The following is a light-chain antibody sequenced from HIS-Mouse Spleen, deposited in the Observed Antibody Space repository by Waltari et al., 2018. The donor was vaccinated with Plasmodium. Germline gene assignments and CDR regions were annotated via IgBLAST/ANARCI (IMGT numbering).Light chain of an antibody. CDR1: ALQKKY. CDR2: EDS. CDR3: YSTDSSGNHRV. J-gene: IGLJ3*02. V-gene: IGLV3-10*01. Sequence: SYELTQPPSVSVSPGQTARITCSGDALQKKYAYWYQQKSGLAPVLVIYEDSKRPSGITEGFSGSSSGTMATLTISGAQVEDEADYYCYSTDSSGNHRVFGGGTKLTVL.